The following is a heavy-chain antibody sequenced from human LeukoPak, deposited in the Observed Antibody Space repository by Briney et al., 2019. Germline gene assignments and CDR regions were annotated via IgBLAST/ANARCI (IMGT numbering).Heavy chain of an antibody. CDR1: GFSLSGYW. CDR3: ARDPRNVGLAP. V-gene: IGHV3-74*01. D-gene: IGHD2-15*01. J-gene: IGHJ5*02. CDR2: NNGDGSTT. Sequence: GGSLRLSCVASGFSLSGYWMYWVRQAPGKGLMYISRNNGDGSTTNYADVVKGRFTMSRDDVKNTLYLQMNSLRVEDTAVYYCARDPRNVGLAPWGQGTLVTVSS.